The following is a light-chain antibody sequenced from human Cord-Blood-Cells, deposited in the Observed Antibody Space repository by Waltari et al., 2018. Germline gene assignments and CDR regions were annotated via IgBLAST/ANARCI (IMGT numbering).Light chain of an antibody. J-gene: IGLJ3*02. CDR2: DVS. V-gene: IGLV2-11*01. CDR1: SSDVGGYNY. Sequence: QSALTQPRSVSGSPGQSVTISCTGTSSDVGGYNYVSWYQQHPGKAPKLMIYDVSKRPSGVPDRFSGSKSGNAACLTISGLQAEDEADYYWCSYAGSYTWVFGGGTKLTAL. CDR3: CSYAGSYTWV.